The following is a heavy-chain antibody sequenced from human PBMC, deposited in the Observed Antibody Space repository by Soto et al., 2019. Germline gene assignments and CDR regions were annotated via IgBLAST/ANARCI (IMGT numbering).Heavy chain of an antibody. CDR1: GGSISSYY. CDR2: IYTSGST. Sequence: SETLSLTCTVSGGSISSYYWSWIRQPAGKGLEWIGRIYTSGSTNYNPSLKSRVTMSVDTSKNQFSLKLSSVTAADTAVYYCARDKGRSWYNWFDHWGQGTLVTVSS. J-gene: IGHJ5*02. V-gene: IGHV4-4*07. D-gene: IGHD6-13*01. CDR3: ARDKGRSWYNWFDH.